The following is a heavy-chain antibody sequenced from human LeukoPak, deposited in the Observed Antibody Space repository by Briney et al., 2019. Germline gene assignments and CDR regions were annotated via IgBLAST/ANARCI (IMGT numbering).Heavy chain of an antibody. J-gene: IGHJ6*03. CDR3: AGQVGDIYYYYYMDV. V-gene: IGHV4-4*09. Sequence: SETLSLTRSVSGGSINRYYWSWIRQPPGKGLQWIGYIYSSGSTKYNPSLKSRVTISAETSKNQFFLKLSSVTAADTAVYYCAGQVGDIYYYYYMDVWGKGTTVTVSS. CDR1: GGSINRYY. D-gene: IGHD3-22*01. CDR2: IYSSGST.